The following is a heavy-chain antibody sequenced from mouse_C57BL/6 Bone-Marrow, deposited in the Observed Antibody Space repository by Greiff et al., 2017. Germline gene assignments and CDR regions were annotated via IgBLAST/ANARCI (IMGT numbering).Heavy chain of an antibody. Sequence: QVQLQQSGAELARPGASVKLSCKASGYTFTSYGISWVKQRTGQGLEWIGEIYPRSGNTYYNETFKGKATLTADKSSSTAYMELRSLTSEDSAVYFCARLGRLRFYWYFDVWGTGTTVTVSS. D-gene: IGHD2-4*01. CDR3: ARLGRLRFYWYFDV. CDR2: IYPRSGNT. V-gene: IGHV1-81*01. CDR1: GYTFTSYG. J-gene: IGHJ1*03.